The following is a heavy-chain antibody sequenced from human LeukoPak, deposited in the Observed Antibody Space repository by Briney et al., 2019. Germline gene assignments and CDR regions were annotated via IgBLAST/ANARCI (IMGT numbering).Heavy chain of an antibody. CDR3: ARLADCSSSSCRSFDY. Sequence: ASVKVSCKASGYPFTGYYLHWVRQAPGQGLEWMGWINPNSGFTNYAQKFQGRVTMTRDTSISTPYMELSRLRSDDTAVYYCARLADCSSSSCRSFDYWGQGTLVTVSS. D-gene: IGHD2-2*01. CDR1: GYPFTGYY. V-gene: IGHV1-2*02. CDR2: INPNSGFT. J-gene: IGHJ4*02.